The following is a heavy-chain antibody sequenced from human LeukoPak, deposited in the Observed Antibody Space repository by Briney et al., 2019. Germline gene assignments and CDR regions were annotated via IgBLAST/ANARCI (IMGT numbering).Heavy chain of an antibody. J-gene: IGHJ3*02. D-gene: IGHD3-10*01. CDR1: GGSFSGYY. Sequence: PSETLSLTCAVYGGSFSGYYWSWICQPPGKGLEWIGEINHSGSTNYNPSLKSRVTISVDTSKNQFSLKLSSVTAADTAVYYCARGGGIKGNAFDIWGQGTMVTVSS. V-gene: IGHV4-34*01. CDR3: ARGGGIKGNAFDI. CDR2: INHSGST.